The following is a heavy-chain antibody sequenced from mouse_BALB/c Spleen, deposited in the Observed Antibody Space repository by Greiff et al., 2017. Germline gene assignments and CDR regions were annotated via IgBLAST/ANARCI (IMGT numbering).Heavy chain of an antibody. J-gene: IGHJ2*01. CDR3: ARHDFSYYFDY. V-gene: IGHV1-14*01. CDR1: GYTFTSYV. D-gene: IGHD2-4*01. CDR2: INPYNDGT. Sequence: EVQLQESGPELVKPGASVKMSCKASGYTFTSYVMHWVKQKPGQGLEWIGYINPYNDGTKYNEKFKGKATLTSDKSSSTAYMELSSLTSEDSAVYYCARHDFSYYFDYWGQGTTLTVSS.